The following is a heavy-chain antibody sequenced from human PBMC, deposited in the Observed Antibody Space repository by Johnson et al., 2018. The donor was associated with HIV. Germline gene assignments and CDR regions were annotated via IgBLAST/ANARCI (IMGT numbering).Heavy chain of an antibody. D-gene: IGHD3-22*01. CDR2: DGGNK. Sequence: DGGNKYYADSVKGRVTISGDNSKNTLYLQMNSLRAEDTAVYYCASGYYDSSGYYPDAFDIWGQGTMVTVSS. CDR3: ASGYYDSSGYYPDAFDI. J-gene: IGHJ3*02. V-gene: IGHV3-30*01.